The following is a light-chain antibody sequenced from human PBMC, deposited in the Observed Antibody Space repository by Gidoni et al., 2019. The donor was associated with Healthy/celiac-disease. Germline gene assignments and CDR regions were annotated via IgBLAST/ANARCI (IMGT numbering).Light chain of an antibody. CDR3: QQYNRYRT. CDR1: QSISSW. CDR2: EAS. Sequence: DLEMTQSTSTLSASVGDRVTITCLASQSISSWLAWSQQQPGKATKLLIYEASRLESGVPSWFSGSGAGTDTTPTISSLHPDDFANYYCQQYNRYRTFGQGTKVEIK. J-gene: IGKJ1*01. V-gene: IGKV1-5*01.